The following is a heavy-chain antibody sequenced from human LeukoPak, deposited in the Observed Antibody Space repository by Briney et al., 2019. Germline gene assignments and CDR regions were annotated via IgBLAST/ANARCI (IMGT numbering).Heavy chain of an antibody. CDR3: ARTDYDILTGARIDV. CDR2: IRAYYANT. V-gene: IGHV1-18*04. J-gene: IGHJ6*04. CDR1: GYTFTNYG. D-gene: IGHD3-9*01. Sequence: ASVKVSCKASGYTFTNYGITWGRQAPGQGLEGLGWIRAYYANTSYAQKFQDRSTMTTDTSTSTVYMELRSLRSDDTAISYCARTDYDILTGARIDVWGKGTTVTVSS.